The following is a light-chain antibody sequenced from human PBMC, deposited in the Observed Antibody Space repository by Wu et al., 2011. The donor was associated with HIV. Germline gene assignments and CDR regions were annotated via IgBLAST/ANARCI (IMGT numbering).Light chain of an antibody. CDR3: QQHSNWPLT. J-gene: IGKJ5*01. Sequence: ERATLSCRASRSVNSLLAWYQQKSGQPPRLLIYAASQRASGIPTRFSGRGSGTDFTLIISSLEPEDFAVYYCQQHSNWPLTFGQGTRLEIK. V-gene: IGKV3-11*01. CDR1: RSVNSL. CDR2: AAS.